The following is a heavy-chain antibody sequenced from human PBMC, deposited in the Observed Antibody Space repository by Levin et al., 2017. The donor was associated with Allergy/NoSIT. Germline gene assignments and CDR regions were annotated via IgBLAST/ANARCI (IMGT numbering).Heavy chain of an antibody. CDR1: GGSISSYY. CDR3: ARLGSGSLRTVDDY. V-gene: IGHV4-4*07. Sequence: SETLSLTCTVSGGSISSYYWSWIRQPAGKGLEWIGRIYTSGSTNYNPSLKSRVTMSVDTSKNQFSLKLSSVTAADTAVYYCARLGSGSLRTVDDYWGQGTLVTVSS. D-gene: IGHD3-10*01. CDR2: IYTSGST. J-gene: IGHJ4*02.